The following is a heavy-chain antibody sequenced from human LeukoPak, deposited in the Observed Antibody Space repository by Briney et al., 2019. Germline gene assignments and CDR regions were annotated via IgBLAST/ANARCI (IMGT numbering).Heavy chain of an antibody. CDR2: IYSGGST. CDR3: ARVGDHYHWYFDL. D-gene: IGHD3-10*01. V-gene: IGHV3-53*01. Sequence: PGGSLRLSCAASGFTVSTNYRSWVRQAPGKGLEWVSIIYSGGSTYYADSVKGRFTVSRDNSKNTLYLQMNSLRAEDTAVYYCARVGDHYHWYFDLWGRGTLVTVSS. CDR1: GFTVSTNY. J-gene: IGHJ2*01.